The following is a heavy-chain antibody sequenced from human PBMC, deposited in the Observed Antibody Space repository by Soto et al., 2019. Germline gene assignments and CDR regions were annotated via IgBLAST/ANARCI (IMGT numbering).Heavy chain of an antibody. Sequence: PGGSLRLACAASGFIFSTSAMHWVRQAPGKGLEWVAVISHDGTNRIYADSVKGRFTISRDNSKNTLSLQMESLRAEDTAVYLCAVTGDCLSVNCYRPFVIWGQGTMVTVS. CDR3: AVTGDCLSVNCYRPFVI. CDR1: GFIFSTSA. V-gene: IGHV3-30*04. CDR2: ISHDGTNR. D-gene: IGHD2-15*01. J-gene: IGHJ3*02.